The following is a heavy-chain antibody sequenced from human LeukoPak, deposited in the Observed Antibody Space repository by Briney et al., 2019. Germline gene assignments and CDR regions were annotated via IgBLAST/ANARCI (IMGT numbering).Heavy chain of an antibody. CDR3: ARTLTPLTIFGVVTPSWFDP. J-gene: IGHJ5*02. V-gene: IGHV3-53*01. CDR2: IYSGGST. Sequence: GGSLRLSCAASGFTVSGNYMSWVRQAPGKGLEWVSVIYSGGSTYYADSVKGRFTISRDNSKNTLYLQMNSLRAEDTAVYYCARTLTPLTIFGVVTPSWFDPWGQGTLVTVSS. CDR1: GFTVSGNY. D-gene: IGHD3-3*01.